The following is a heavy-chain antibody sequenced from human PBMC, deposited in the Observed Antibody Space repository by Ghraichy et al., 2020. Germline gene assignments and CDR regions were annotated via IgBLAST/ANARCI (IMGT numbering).Heavy chain of an antibody. CDR1: GYTFTGYY. J-gene: IGHJ6*02. D-gene: IGHD2-8*01. CDR3: ASSVVLMVYATYGMDV. Sequence: ASVKVSCKASGYTFTGYYMHWVRQAPGQGLEWMGRINPNSGGTNYAQKFQGRVTMTRDTSISTAYMELSRLRSDDTAVYYCASSVVLMVYATYGMDVWGQGTTVTVSS. V-gene: IGHV1-2*06. CDR2: INPNSGGT.